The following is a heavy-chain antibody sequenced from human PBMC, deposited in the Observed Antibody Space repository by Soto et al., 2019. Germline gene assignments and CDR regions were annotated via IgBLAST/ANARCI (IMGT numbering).Heavy chain of an antibody. CDR3: AQGAV. J-gene: IGHJ4*02. CDR1: GFALSRYW. D-gene: IGHD6-19*01. CDR2: RKEDGSEK. Sequence: EVQVVESGGGLVQPGGSLRLSCAVSGFALSRYWMSWVRQAPGKGLEWVANRKEDGSEKHYVDSVKGRFTISRDNAKNSLYLPMKSVSAEDTPVDYWAQGAVRGEGTLVPVSS. V-gene: IGHV3-7*05.